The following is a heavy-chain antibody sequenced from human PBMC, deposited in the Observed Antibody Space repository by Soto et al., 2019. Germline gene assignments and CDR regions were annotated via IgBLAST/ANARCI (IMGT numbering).Heavy chain of an antibody. D-gene: IGHD6-13*01. CDR3: ARDYSTTYYGLDV. Sequence: GGSLRLSCAASGFTFSSYGIHWARQAPGKGLEWVAVIWYDGSNKYYAESVKGRFTVSRDNSKNTLFLQMSSLRAEDSAVYYCARDYSTTYYGLDVWGQGTTVTVSS. CDR2: IWYDGSNK. CDR1: GFTFSSYG. J-gene: IGHJ6*02. V-gene: IGHV3-33*01.